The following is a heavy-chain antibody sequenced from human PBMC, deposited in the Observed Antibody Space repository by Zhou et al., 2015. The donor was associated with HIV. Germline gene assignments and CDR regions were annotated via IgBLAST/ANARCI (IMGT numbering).Heavy chain of an antibody. V-gene: IGHV3-48*02. J-gene: IGHJ5*02. CDR1: GFTFSTYS. CDR2: VTGDGTTV. CDR3: ARGVWGDYGGKFDP. Sequence: EVQLVESGGRLSTAWGGSLRLSCVGSGFTFSTYSMNWVRQPPGKGPEWISYVTGDGTTVYYADSVKGRFTISRDNANNSLYLQMNSLRDEDTAFYYCARGVWGDYGGKFDPWGQGTLVFVSS. D-gene: IGHD4/OR15-4a*01.